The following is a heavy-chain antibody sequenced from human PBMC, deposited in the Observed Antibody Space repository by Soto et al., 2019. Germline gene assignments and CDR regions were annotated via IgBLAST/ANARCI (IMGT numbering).Heavy chain of an antibody. V-gene: IGHV3-23*01. CDR1: GLTFSNYA. D-gene: IGHD3-16*01. CDR2: ASATAGTT. Sequence: GGSLRLSCAASGLTFSNYAMSYVRQAPGKGLEWVSLASATAGTTYYTDSVKGRFTISRDNSRNTVYLQMNSLRADDTAVYYCAKDRLAGGFDYWGQGTLVTVS. J-gene: IGHJ4*02. CDR3: AKDRLAGGFDY.